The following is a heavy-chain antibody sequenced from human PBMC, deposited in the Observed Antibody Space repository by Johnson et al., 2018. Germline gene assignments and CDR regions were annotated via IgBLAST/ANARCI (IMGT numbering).Heavy chain of an antibody. Sequence: VQLVESGGGVVQPGRSLRLSCTASGFTFSSHGMHWVRQAPGKGLEWVAIIWYDGNTVYYADSVKGRFIISRVNSKNTLYLQMTRLSAEDTAVSDCARDASSGYFHYYGMDVWGQGTPVTVYS. CDR1: GFTFSSHG. CDR3: ARDASSGYFHYYGMDV. J-gene: IGHJ6*02. D-gene: IGHD3-22*01. V-gene: IGHV3-33*01. CDR2: IWYDGNTV.